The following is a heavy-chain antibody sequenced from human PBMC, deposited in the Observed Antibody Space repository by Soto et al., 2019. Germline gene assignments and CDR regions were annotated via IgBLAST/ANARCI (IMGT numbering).Heavy chain of an antibody. V-gene: IGHV5-10-1*01. D-gene: IGHD6-13*01. CDR1: GYSFTSYW. CDR3: ARRSIAAAGAYGMDV. J-gene: IGHJ6*02. CDR2: IDPSDSYT. Sequence: PGESLKISCKGSGYSFTSYWISWVRQMPGKGLEWMGRIDPSDSYTNYSPSFQGHVTISADKSISTAYLQWSSLKASDTAMYYCARRSIAAAGAYGMDVWGQGTKGTVSS.